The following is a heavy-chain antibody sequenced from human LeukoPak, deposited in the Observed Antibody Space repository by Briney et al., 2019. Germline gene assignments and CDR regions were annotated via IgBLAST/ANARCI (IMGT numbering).Heavy chain of an antibody. D-gene: IGHD5-12*01. CDR2: ISYDGSNK. V-gene: IGHV3-30*18. Sequence: GGSLRLSCAAAGFSFSSYGMHWVRQAPGKGLEWVAVISYDGSNKYYADSVKGRFTISRDNSKNTLYLQMNSLRVEDTAVYYCVKGGYDFVEVAYFDFWGQGTLVTVSS. CDR3: VKGGYDFVEVAYFDF. CDR1: GFSFSSYG. J-gene: IGHJ4*02.